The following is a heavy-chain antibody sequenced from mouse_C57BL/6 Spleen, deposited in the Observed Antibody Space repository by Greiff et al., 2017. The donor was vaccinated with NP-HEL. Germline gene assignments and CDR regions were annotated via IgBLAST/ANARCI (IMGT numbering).Heavy chain of an antibody. CDR3: ARWGSTMVTTSYFDY. Sequence: VQLQQSGPELVKPGASVKISCKASGYTFTDYYMNWVKQSHGKSLEWIGDINPNNGGTSYNQKFKGKATLTVDKSSSTAYMELRSLTSEDSAVYYCARWGSTMVTTSYFDYWGQGTTLTVSS. D-gene: IGHD2-2*01. J-gene: IGHJ2*01. V-gene: IGHV1-26*01. CDR1: GYTFTDYY. CDR2: INPNNGGT.